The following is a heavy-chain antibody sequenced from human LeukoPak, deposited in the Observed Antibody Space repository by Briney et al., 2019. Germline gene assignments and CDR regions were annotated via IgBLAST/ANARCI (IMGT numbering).Heavy chain of an antibody. V-gene: IGHV3-23*01. CDR1: GFSFTNFA. CDR3: ARDLATMVTALGLDV. D-gene: IGHD5-18*01. J-gene: IGHJ6*02. Sequence: GGSLRLSCAVSGFSFTNFAFNWVRQAPGKGLGWVSSISSSGGTTDYAVSVKGRFSISRDNSRNTLFLHMNSLRAEDTAIYYCARDLATMVTALGLDVWGQGTTVAVSS. CDR2: ISSSGGTT.